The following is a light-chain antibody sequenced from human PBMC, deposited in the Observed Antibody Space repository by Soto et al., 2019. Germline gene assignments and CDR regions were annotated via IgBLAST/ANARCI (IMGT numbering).Light chain of an antibody. CDR2: SNN. CDR3: AAWDDNLSTYV. Sequence: QSVLTQPPSASGTPGQRVSISCSGYSSSIGTNFVYWYQQLPGTAPKVLIHSNNQRPSGVPDRFSGSKSGTSASLAISGLXSEDEADYYCAAWDDNLSTYVFGSGTKSPS. V-gene: IGLV1-47*02. J-gene: IGLJ1*01. CDR1: SSSIGTNF.